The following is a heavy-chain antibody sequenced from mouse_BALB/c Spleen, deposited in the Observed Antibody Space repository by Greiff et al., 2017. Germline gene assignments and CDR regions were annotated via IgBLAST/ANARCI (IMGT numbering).Heavy chain of an antibody. V-gene: IGHV1-4*02. CDR3: ARCPSHYYGSPHYAMDY. CDR1: GYTFTSYT. J-gene: IGHJ4*01. CDR2: INPSSGYT. Sequence: QVQLKESAAELARPGASVKMSCKASGYTFTSYTMHWVKQRPGQGLEWIGYINPSSGYTEYNQKFKDKTTLTADKSSSTAYMQLSSLTSEDSAVYYCARCPSHYYGSPHYAMDYWGQGTSVTVSS. D-gene: IGHD1-1*01.